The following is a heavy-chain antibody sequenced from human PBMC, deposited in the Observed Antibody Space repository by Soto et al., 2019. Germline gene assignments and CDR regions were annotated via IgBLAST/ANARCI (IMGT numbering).Heavy chain of an antibody. CDR1: GGSFSGYY. J-gene: IGHJ6*03. D-gene: IGHD1-7*01. Sequence: SETLSLTCAVYGGSFSGYYWSWIRQPPGKGLEWIGEINHSGSTNYNPSLKSRVTISVDTSKNQFSLKLSSVTAADTAVYYCARGRGWNSYYYYYYMDVWGKGTTVTVSS. V-gene: IGHV4-34*01. CDR2: INHSGST. CDR3: ARGRGWNSYYYYYYMDV.